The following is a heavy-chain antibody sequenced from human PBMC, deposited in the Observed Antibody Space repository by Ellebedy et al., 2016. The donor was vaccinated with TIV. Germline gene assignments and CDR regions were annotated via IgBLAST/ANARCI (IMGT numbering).Heavy chain of an antibody. Sequence: GSLRLXCTVSGGSTTGYYWSWIRQPPGKGLEWIGSIYYSGSTNYNPSLKSRVTISVDTSKNQFSLKLRSVTAADTAVYYCARGPYNWNSRFDYWGQGTLVTVSS. J-gene: IGHJ4*02. V-gene: IGHV4-59*01. CDR2: IYYSGST. CDR1: GGSTTGYY. CDR3: ARGPYNWNSRFDY. D-gene: IGHD1-7*01.